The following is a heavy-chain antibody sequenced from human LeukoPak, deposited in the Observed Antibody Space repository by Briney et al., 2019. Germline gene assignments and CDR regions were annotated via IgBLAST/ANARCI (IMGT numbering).Heavy chain of an antibody. D-gene: IGHD3-10*01. J-gene: IGHJ4*02. CDR1: GGSISSGGYY. V-gene: IGHV4-31*03. CDR3: ARGHWFGEFPYFDY. CDR2: IYYSGST. Sequence: PSETLSLTCTVSGGSISSGGYYWSWIRQHPGKGLEWIGYIYYSGSTYYNPSLKSRVTISVDTSKNQFSLKLSSVTAADTAVYYCARGHWFGEFPYFDYWGQGTLVTVSS.